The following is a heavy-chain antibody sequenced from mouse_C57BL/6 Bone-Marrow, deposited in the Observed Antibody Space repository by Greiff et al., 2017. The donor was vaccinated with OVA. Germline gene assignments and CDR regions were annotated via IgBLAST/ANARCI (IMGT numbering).Heavy chain of an antibody. Sequence: VQLQESGPELVKPGASVKISCKASGYAFSSSWMNWVKQRPGKGLEWIGRIYPGDGDTNYNGKFQGKATLTADKSSSTAYMQLSSLTSEDSAVYFCASFYDGYYEGYWGQGTTLTVSS. CDR1: GYAFSSSW. CDR2: IYPGDGDT. CDR3: ASFYDGYYEGY. D-gene: IGHD2-3*01. J-gene: IGHJ2*01. V-gene: IGHV1-82*01.